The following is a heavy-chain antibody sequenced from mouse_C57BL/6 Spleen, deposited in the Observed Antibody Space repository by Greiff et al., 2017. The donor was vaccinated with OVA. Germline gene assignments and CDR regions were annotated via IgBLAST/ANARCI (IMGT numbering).Heavy chain of an antibody. CDR2: INPSTGGT. D-gene: IGHD2-12*01. V-gene: IGHV1-42*01. CDR3: ARDYRANWYFDV. CDR1: GYSFTGYY. Sequence: EVQLQQSGPELVKPGASVKISCKASGYSFTGYYMNWVKQSPEKSLEWIGEINPSTGGTTYNQKFKAKATLTVDKSSSTAYMQLKSLTSEDSAVYYCARDYRANWYFDVWGTGTTVTVSA. J-gene: IGHJ1*03.